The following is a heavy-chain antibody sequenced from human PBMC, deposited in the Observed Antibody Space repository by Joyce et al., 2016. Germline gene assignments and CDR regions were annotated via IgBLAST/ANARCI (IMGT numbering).Heavy chain of an antibody. J-gene: IGHJ4*02. CDR3: ARMDCSGGSCYDSY. V-gene: IGHV4-59*01. CDR2: IYYDGSA. CDR1: GGFIISYY. Sequence: QVQLQESGPGLVKPSETLSLTCSVSGGFIISYYWSWIRQPPGKGLEWSGYIYYDGSAKYNPSLRSRATISVDMSKNQFSLKVTSVTAADTAVYYCARMDCSGGSCYDSYWGQGILVTVSS. D-gene: IGHD2-15*01.